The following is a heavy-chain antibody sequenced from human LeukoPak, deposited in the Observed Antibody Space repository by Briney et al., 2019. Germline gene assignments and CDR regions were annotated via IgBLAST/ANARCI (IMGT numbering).Heavy chain of an antibody. CDR1: GGTFSSYA. CDR3: ARDRNYYDSSGYQKAFDY. Sequence: SVKVSCKASGGTFSSYAISWVRQAPGQGLEWMGGIIPIFGTANYAQKFQGRVTITADKSTSTAYMELSSLRSEDTAVYYCARDRNYYDSSGYQKAFDYWGQGTLVTVSS. CDR2: IIPIFGTA. J-gene: IGHJ4*02. D-gene: IGHD3-22*01. V-gene: IGHV1-69*06.